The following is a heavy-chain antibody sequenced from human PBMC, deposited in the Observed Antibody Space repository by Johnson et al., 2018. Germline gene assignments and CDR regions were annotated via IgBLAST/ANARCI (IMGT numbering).Heavy chain of an antibody. CDR2: ISGDGSST. CDR1: GFTFSSYW. J-gene: IGHJ6*02. Sequence: VQLQESGGGLVQPGGSLRLSCAASGFTFSSYWMHWVRQAPGKGLMWVSRISGDGSSTTYADSVKGRFTISRDNAKSTLYRQMNSLRAEETAVYYCARISRAVGGIYGMDVWGQGTTVTVSS. CDR3: ARISRAVGGIYGMDV. D-gene: IGHD6-19*01. V-gene: IGHV3-74*01.